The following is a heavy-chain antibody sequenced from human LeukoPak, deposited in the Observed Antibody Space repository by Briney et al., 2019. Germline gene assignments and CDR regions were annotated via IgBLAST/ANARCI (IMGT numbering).Heavy chain of an antibody. J-gene: IGHJ4*02. CDR3: AKITRVRGDYDIDY. CDR1: GFTFSSYA. D-gene: IGHD4-17*01. V-gene: IGHV3-23*01. Sequence: RTGGSLRLSCAASGFTFSSYAMAWVRPAPGKGLEWVSIISGSGGSTYYADSVKGRFTISRDNSKNTLYLQMNSLRAEDTAVYYCAKITRVRGDYDIDYWGQGTLVTVSS. CDR2: ISGSGGST.